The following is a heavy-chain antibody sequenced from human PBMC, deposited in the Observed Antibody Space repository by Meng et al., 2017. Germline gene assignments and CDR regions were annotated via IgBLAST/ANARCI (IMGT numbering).Heavy chain of an antibody. D-gene: IGHD4-17*01. V-gene: IGHV3-30*01. Sequence: GESLKISCAASGFTFSSYAMHWVRQAPGKGLEWVAVISYDGSNKYYADSVKGRFTISRDNSKNTLYLQMTSLRAEDTAVYYCARDRWTTVTRSPDYWGQGTLVTVSS. CDR3: ARDRWTTVTRSPDY. CDR2: ISYDGSNK. J-gene: IGHJ4*02. CDR1: GFTFSSYA.